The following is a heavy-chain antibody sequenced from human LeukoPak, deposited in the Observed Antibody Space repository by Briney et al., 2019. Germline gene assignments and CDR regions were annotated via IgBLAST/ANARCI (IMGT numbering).Heavy chain of an antibody. CDR1: GFTFSSYA. CDR3: AKGVLRTGGDY. D-gene: IGHD3-16*01. CDR2: IIGSGSNT. J-gene: IGHJ4*02. Sequence: GGSLRLTCAASGFTFSSYAMTWVRQAPGKGLEWVSSIIGSGSNTYYADSVKGRFTISRDNSKNTLYLQMNSLRAEDTAVYYCAKGVLRTGGDYWGQGTLVTVSS. V-gene: IGHV3-23*01.